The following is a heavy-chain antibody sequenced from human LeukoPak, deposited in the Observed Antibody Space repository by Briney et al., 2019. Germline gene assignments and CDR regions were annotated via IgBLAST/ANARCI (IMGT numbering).Heavy chain of an antibody. V-gene: IGHV4-59*01. D-gene: IGHD2-2*03. Sequence: SETLSLTCTVSGGSISSYYWSWIRQPPGKGLEWIGYIYYTGCTNYNPSLKSRVTISVDTSRNQFSLKLSSVTAADTAVYYCARAELGYCSSTSCPEGAFDIWGQGTMVTVSS. CDR1: GGSISSYY. CDR2: IYYTGCT. CDR3: ARAELGYCSSTSCPEGAFDI. J-gene: IGHJ3*02.